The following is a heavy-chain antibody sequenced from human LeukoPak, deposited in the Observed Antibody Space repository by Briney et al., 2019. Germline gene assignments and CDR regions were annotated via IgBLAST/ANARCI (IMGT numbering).Heavy chain of an antibody. Sequence: SQTLSLTCTVSGGSISSGDYYWSWIRQPPGKGLEWIGYIYYSGSTYYNPSLKSRVTISVDTSKNQFSLKLSSVTAADTAVYYYATQDPPPSYYYYYGMDVWGQGTTVTVSS. V-gene: IGHV4-30-4*01. CDR2: IYYSGST. J-gene: IGHJ6*02. CDR3: ATQDPPPSYYYYYGMDV. CDR1: GGSISSGDYY.